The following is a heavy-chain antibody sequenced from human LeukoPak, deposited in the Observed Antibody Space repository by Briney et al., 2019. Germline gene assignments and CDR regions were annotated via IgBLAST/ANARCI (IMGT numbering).Heavy chain of an antibody. Sequence: GASVTVSCKASGGTFSSYAISWVRQAPGQGLEWMGWMNPNSGNTGYAQKFQGRVTMTRNTSISTAYMELSSLRSEDTAVYYCARDFAGTQAFDIWGQGTMVTVSS. CDR1: GGTFSSYA. CDR2: MNPNSGNT. D-gene: IGHD1-1*01. J-gene: IGHJ3*02. V-gene: IGHV1-8*02. CDR3: ARDFAGTQAFDI.